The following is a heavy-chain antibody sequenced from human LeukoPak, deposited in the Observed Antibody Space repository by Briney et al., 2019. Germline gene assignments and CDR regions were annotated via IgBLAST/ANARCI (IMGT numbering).Heavy chain of an antibody. CDR1: GGSFSGYY. CDR2: IYYSGST. CDR3: ASGSYSDY. J-gene: IGHJ4*01. V-gene: IGHV4-59*01. D-gene: IGHD1-26*01. Sequence: SETLSLTCAVYGGSFSGYYWSWIRQPPGKGLEWIGYIYYSGSTNYNPSLKSRVTISVDTSKNQFSLKLSSVTAADTAVYYCASGSYSDYWGQEPWSPSPQ.